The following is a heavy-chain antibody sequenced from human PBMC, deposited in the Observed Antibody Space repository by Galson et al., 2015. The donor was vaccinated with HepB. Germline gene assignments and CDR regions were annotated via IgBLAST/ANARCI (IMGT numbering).Heavy chain of an antibody. CDR1: GFTFSAHW. J-gene: IGHJ5*02. CDR2: ISPDGSDT. CDR3: ARSTSDL. Sequence: SLRLSCAASGFTFSAHWMHWVRQAPGKGLVCVSRISPDGSDTWYADSVKGRFTISRDNAKNTLFLQMNSLRVEDTAVYYCARSTSDLWGQGTLVTVSS. V-gene: IGHV3-74*01.